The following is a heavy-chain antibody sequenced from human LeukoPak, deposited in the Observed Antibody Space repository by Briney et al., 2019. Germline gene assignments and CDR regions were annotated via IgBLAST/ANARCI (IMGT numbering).Heavy chain of an antibody. CDR1: GYSFTSYW. CDR2: IYPGDSDA. V-gene: IGHV5-51*01. Sequence: GESLKISCKGSGYSFTSYWIGWVRQMPGKGLEWMGIIYPGDSDARYSPSFQGQVTISADKSISTAYLQWSSLKASDTAMYYCARRRDLYSGSYYPFDYWGQGTLVTVSS. CDR3: ARRRDLYSGSYYPFDY. D-gene: IGHD1-26*01. J-gene: IGHJ4*02.